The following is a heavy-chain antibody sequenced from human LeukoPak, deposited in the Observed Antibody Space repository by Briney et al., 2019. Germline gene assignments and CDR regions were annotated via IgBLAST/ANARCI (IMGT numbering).Heavy chain of an antibody. D-gene: IGHD3-10*01. CDR3: ARGMYYYGSGGLDY. CDR2: ISSGSII. Sequence: GRSLRLSCAASGFTFSSYAMHWVRQAPGKGLEWVSYISSGSIIYYADSAKGRFTISRDNAKNSLYLQMHSLRDEDTAVYYCARGMYYYGSGGLDYWGQGTLVTVSS. J-gene: IGHJ4*02. CDR1: GFTFSSYA. V-gene: IGHV3-48*02.